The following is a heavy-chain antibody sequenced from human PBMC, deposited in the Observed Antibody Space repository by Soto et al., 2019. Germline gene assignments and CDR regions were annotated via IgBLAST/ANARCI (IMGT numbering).Heavy chain of an antibody. D-gene: IGHD3-10*01. CDR2: IDHGGST. V-gene: IGHV4-34*01. J-gene: IGHJ5*02. CDR1: GGAFSGYS. CDR3: ARGQSATVRGVFIA. Sequence: SETLSLTCAVYGGAFSGYSWTWIRQPPGKGPEWIGEIDHGGSTTYNPSLKSRVTISVDTSKNQFSLKLSSVTAADTAVYYCARGQSATVRGVFIAWGQGTLVTVSS.